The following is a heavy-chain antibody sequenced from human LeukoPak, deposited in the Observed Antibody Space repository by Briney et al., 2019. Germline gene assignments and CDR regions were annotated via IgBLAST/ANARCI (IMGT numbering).Heavy chain of an antibody. CDR3: ARDARSHCGTAACYGPYFDY. CDR2: IRGSSTTI. CDR1: GLTFSTSS. D-gene: IGHD2-2*01. J-gene: IGHJ4*02. V-gene: IGHV3-48*01. Sequence: PGGSLRLSCAASGLTFSTSSMNWVRQAPGKGLEWISYIRGSSTTIYYADSVKGRFTISRDNAKNSVYLQMDSLRAEDTAVYFCARDARSHCGTAACYGPYFDYWGQGTQVTVSS.